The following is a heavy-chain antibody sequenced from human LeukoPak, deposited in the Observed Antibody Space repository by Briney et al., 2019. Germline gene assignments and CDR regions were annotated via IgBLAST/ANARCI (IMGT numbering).Heavy chain of an antibody. D-gene: IGHD6-13*01. CDR2: IIPIFGIA. CDR1: VGTFSSYA. J-gene: IGHJ6*03. CDR3: ARGVAAAGNARYYYYYYMDV. Sequence: ASVKDSCKASVGTFSSYAISWVRQAPGQGLEWMGRIIPIFGIANYAQKFQGRVTITTDESTRTAYMELSSLRSVDTAVYYCARGVAAAGNARYYYYYYMDVWGKGTTVTVSS. V-gene: IGHV1-69*05.